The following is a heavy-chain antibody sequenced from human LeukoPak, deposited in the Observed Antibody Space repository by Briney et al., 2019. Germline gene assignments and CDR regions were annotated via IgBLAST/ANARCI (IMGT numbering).Heavy chain of an antibody. J-gene: IGHJ5*02. Sequence: SETLSLTCAVYGGSFSGYYWSWIRQPPGKGLEWIGEINHSGSTNYNPSLKSRVTISVDTSKNQFSLKLSSVTAADTAVYYCARLELHYQHRWFDPWGQGTLVTVSS. V-gene: IGHV4-34*01. D-gene: IGHD1-7*01. CDR1: GGSFSGYY. CDR3: ARLELHYQHRWFDP. CDR2: INHSGST.